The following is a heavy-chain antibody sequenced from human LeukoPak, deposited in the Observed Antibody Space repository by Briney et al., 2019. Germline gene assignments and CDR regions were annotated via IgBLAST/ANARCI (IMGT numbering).Heavy chain of an antibody. CDR3: AREYCSSSSFDY. D-gene: IGHD6-6*01. V-gene: IGHV1-2*02. J-gene: IGHJ4*02. Sequence: ASVKVSCKASGYTFTGYYIHWVRQAPGHGLEWVGWINPNSAGTRYAQKFQGRVTMTRDTSIATAYMELSSLRSDDTAVYYCAREYCSSSSFDYWGQGTLVTVSS. CDR2: INPNSAGT. CDR1: GYTFTGYY.